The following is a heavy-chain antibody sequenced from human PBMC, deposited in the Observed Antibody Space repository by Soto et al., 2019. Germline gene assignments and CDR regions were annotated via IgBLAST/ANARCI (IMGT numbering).Heavy chain of an antibody. Sequence: QVQLVESGGGVVQPGRSLRLSCAASGFTFSSYGMHWVRQAPGKGLEWVAVISCDGSNKYYADSVKGRFTISRDNSKNTLYLQMNSLRGEDTAVYYWAKDLAEYDSLTGYCGFDPWGQGTLVTVSS. CDR2: ISCDGSNK. J-gene: IGHJ5*02. CDR1: GFTFSSYG. V-gene: IGHV3-30*18. CDR3: AKDLAEYDSLTGYCGFDP. D-gene: IGHD3-9*01.